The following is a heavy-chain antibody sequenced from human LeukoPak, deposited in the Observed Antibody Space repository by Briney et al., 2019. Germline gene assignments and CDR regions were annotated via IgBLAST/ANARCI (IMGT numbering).Heavy chain of an antibody. V-gene: IGHV1-3*01. CDR2: INAGNGNT. J-gene: IGHJ5*02. Sequence: ASVTVSCKASGYTFTSYAMHWVRQAPGQRLEWMGWINAGNGNTKYSQKFQGRVTITRDTSASTAHMELSSLRSEDTAVYYCARGVAGRSWFDPWGQGTLVTVPS. CDR1: GYTFTSYA. D-gene: IGHD6-19*01. CDR3: ARGVAGRSWFDP.